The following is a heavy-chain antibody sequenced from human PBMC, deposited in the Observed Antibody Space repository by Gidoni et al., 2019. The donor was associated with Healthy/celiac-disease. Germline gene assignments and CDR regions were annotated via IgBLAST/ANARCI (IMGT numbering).Heavy chain of an antibody. D-gene: IGHD2-21*02. Sequence: QVQLVESGGGVVQPGRSLRLSCAASGFTFSSYGMHWVRQAPGKGLEWVAVISYDGSNKYYADSVKGRFTISRDNSKNTLYLQMNSLRAEDTAVYYCAKDREGAYCGGDCYDAFDIWGQGTMVTVSS. J-gene: IGHJ3*02. CDR1: GFTFSSYG. CDR3: AKDREGAYCGGDCYDAFDI. V-gene: IGHV3-30*18. CDR2: ISYDGSNK.